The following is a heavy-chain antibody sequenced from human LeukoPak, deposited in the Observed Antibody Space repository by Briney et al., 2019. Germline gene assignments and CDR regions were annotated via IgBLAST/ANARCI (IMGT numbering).Heavy chain of an antibody. CDR1: GYSFTVYY. D-gene: IGHD3-9*01. Sequence: ASVNVSCKASGYSFTVYYIHWVRQAPGQGLECMGWINPNSGDTNYAQKFQGRVTMTRDTSISTAYMELSRLRSDDTAIYYCARVSSFDWLYYFDYWGQGTLVTVSS. CDR2: INPNSGDT. V-gene: IGHV1-2*02. J-gene: IGHJ4*02. CDR3: ARVSSFDWLYYFDY.